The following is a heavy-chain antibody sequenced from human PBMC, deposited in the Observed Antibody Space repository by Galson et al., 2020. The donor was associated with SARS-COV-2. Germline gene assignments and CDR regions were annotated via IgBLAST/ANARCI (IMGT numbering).Heavy chain of an antibody. CDR2: ISHSGGT. CDR1: GTSISSGSYS. D-gene: IGHD4-17*01. J-gene: IGHJ3*02. V-gene: IGHV4-30-2*01. CDR3: ARLHYGEYAPEAFDI. Sequence: TLSLTCAVSGTSISSGSYSWNWIRQPPGKGLEWIGYISHSGGTYYNPSLKSRVTISGDRSKNQFSLRLSSVTAADTAVYYCARLHYGEYAPEAFDIWGPGTRVIVAS.